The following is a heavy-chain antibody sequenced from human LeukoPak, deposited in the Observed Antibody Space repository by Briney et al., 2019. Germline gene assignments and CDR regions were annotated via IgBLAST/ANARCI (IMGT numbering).Heavy chain of an antibody. D-gene: IGHD1-1*01. J-gene: IGHJ4*02. CDR3: ARGNWNDPKVHSDY. V-gene: IGHV1-18*01. CDR1: GYTFTSYS. CDR2: ISTFNGNT. Sequence: ALVKVSCKASGYTFTSYSITWVRQAPGQGLEWMAWISTFNGNTKYAQKFQGRVTMTTDTSTSTAYMELRSLRSDDTAVYYCARGNWNDPKVHSDYWGQGTLVTVSS.